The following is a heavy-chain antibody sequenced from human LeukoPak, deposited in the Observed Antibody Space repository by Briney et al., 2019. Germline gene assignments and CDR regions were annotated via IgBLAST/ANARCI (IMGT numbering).Heavy chain of an antibody. D-gene: IGHD6-19*01. J-gene: IGHJ3*02. CDR1: GGSISSYY. CDR3: ARDGWFYAFDI. V-gene: IGHV4-4*07. CDR2: IYTSGST. Sequence: PSETLSLTCTVSGGSISSYYWSWIRQPAGKGLEWIGRIYTSGSTPYNPSLKSRVTMSLDTSKNPFSVKLSSVTDPDTAVYYCARDGWFYAFDIGGGGTMVTVSA.